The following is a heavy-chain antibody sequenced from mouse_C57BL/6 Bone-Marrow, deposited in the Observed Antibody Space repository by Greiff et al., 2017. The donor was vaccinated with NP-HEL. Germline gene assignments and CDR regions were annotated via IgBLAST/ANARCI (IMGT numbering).Heavy chain of an antibody. J-gene: IGHJ1*03. D-gene: IGHD2-1*01. CDR3: TRVYGNYVGYWYFDV. CDR2: ISSGGDYI. V-gene: IGHV5-9-1*02. Sequence: EVNLVESGEGLVKPGGSLKLSCAASGFTFSSYAMSWVRQTPEKRLEWVAYISSGGDYIYYADTVKGRFTISRDNARNTLYLQMSSLKSEDTAMYYCTRVYGNYVGYWYFDVWGTGTTVTVSS. CDR1: GFTFSSYA.